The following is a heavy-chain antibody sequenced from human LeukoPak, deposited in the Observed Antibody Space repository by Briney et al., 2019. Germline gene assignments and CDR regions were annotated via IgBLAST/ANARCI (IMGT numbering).Heavy chain of an antibody. CDR2: INPSGGST. D-gene: IGHD1-26*01. V-gene: IGHV1-46*01. Sequence: ASVKVSCKTSGYTFTSYYMHWVRQAPGQGLEWMGIINPSGGSTSYAQKFQGRVTMTRDMSSSTDYMELSSLRSEDTAVYYCARDNSVGDTAWWFDPWGQGTLVTVSS. J-gene: IGHJ5*02. CDR3: ARDNSVGDTAWWFDP. CDR1: GYTFTSYY.